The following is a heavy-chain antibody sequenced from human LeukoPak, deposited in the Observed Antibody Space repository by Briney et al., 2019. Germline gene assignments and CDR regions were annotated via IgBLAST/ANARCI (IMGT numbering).Heavy chain of an antibody. CDR3: ARVSNYYGSGSYYPDY. CDR1: GYTFTSYD. J-gene: IGHJ4*02. Sequence: ASVKVSCKASGYTFTSYDINWVRQATGQGLEWMGWMNPNSGNTGYAQKFQGRVTMTRNTSISTAYMELSSLRSEDTAVYYCARVSNYYGSGSYYPDYWGQGTLVTVSS. CDR2: MNPNSGNT. V-gene: IGHV1-8*01. D-gene: IGHD3-10*01.